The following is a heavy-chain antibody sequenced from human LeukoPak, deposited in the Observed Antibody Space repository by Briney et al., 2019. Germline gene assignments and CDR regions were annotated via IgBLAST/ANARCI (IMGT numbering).Heavy chain of an antibody. CDR1: GGSISSGSFY. CDR2: ISSSGNT. D-gene: IGHD1-26*01. Sequence: PSQTLSLTCTVSGGSISSGSFYWSWIRQPAGKELEWIGRISSSGNTNYNPSLKSRVTISVDTSKNQFSLKLSSVTAADTAVYYCARGSGSYSVYYFDYWGQGTLVTVSS. CDR3: ARGSGSYSVYYFDY. V-gene: IGHV4-61*02. J-gene: IGHJ4*02.